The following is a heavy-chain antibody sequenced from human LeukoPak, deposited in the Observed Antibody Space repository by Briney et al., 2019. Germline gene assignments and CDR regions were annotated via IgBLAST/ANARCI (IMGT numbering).Heavy chain of an antibody. CDR1: GYTFTSYY. CDR2: INPNSGGT. CDR3: ARAYGYCSGGSCCFDY. J-gene: IGHJ4*02. Sequence: ASVEVSCKASGYTFTSYYMHWVRQAPGQGLEWMGWINPNSGGTNYAQKFQGRVTMTRDTSISTAYMELSRLRSDDTAVYYCARAYGYCSGGSCCFDYWGQGTLVTVSS. V-gene: IGHV1-2*02. D-gene: IGHD2-15*01.